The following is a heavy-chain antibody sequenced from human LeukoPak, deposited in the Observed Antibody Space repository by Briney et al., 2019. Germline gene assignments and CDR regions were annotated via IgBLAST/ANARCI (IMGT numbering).Heavy chain of an antibody. CDR1: GFTFSSYA. CDR2: ISGSGGST. J-gene: IGHJ3*02. Sequence: GSLRLSCAASGFTFSSYAMSWVRQARGKGLEWVSAISGSGGSTYYADSVKGRFTISRDYSKNTLYLQMNSLRAEDTAVYYCAKEVKGYCSSTSCYGDAFDIWGQGTMVTVSS. D-gene: IGHD2-2*01. CDR3: AKEVKGYCSSTSCYGDAFDI. V-gene: IGHV3-23*01.